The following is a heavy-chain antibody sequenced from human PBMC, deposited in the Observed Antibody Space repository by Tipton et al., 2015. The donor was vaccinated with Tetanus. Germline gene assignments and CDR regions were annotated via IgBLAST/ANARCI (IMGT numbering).Heavy chain of an antibody. CDR1: GYTFTSYG. CDR2: ISAYNGNT. D-gene: IGHD3-10*01. J-gene: IGHJ6*02. Sequence: QLVQSGAEVKKPGASVKVSCKASGYTFTSYGISWVRQAPGQGLEWMGWISAYNGNTNYAQKLQGRVTMTTDTSTSTAYMELRSLRSDDTAVYYCARESGAYYYGSGSSDDYYYYGMDVWGQGTTVTVSS. V-gene: IGHV1-18*01. CDR3: ARESGAYYYGSGSSDDYYYYGMDV.